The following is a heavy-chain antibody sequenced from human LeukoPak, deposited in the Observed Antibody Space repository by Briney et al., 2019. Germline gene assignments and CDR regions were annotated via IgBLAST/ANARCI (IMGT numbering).Heavy chain of an antibody. J-gene: IGHJ3*02. Sequence: PGGSLRLSCAASGFAVNSNYMSWVRQAPGKGLEWVSVIYSAGTTFYADSVKGRLSISRDNSKNTLYLHMDSLRAEDTAVYYCARDKNDAFDIWGQGTMVTVSS. V-gene: IGHV3-66*01. CDR3: ARDKNDAFDI. CDR2: IYSAGTT. CDR1: GFAVNSNY.